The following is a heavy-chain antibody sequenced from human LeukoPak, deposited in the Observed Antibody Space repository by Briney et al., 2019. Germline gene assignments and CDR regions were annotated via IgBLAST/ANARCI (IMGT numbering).Heavy chain of an antibody. CDR3: AKAVTIGRFDLDY. CDR1: GFTFDDYA. CDR2: ISWNSGSI. J-gene: IGHJ4*02. D-gene: IGHD4-17*01. Sequence: GGSLRLSCAASGFTFDDYAMHWVRQAPGKGLEWVSGISWNSGSIGYADSVKGRFTISRDNAKNSLYLQMNSLRAEDMALYYCAKAVTIGRFDLDYWGQGTLVTVSS. V-gene: IGHV3-9*03.